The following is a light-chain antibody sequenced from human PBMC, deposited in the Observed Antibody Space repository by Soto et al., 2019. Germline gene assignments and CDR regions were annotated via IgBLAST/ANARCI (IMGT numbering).Light chain of an antibody. CDR1: QSVRSN. CDR2: GAS. Sequence: EIVLTPSPGTLSLSPVERALLSFRASQSVRSNLALYQQKPGQAPRLLIYGASSRATGIPDRFSGSGSGTDFTLTISRLEPEDFAVYYCQQYGSSGTFGQGTKVDI. J-gene: IGKJ1*01. V-gene: IGKV3-20*01. CDR3: QQYGSSGT.